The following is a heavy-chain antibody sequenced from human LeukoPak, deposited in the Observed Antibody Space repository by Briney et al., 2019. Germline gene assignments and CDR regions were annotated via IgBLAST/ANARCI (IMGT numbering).Heavy chain of an antibody. CDR3: AKDDGVKRYCSGGSCYVDY. J-gene: IGHJ4*02. D-gene: IGHD2-15*01. CDR2: ISYDGSNK. Sequence: GGSLRLSCVASGFTFSSYGMHWVRQAPGKGLEWVAAISYDGSNKYYADSVKGRFTISRDNSKNTLYLQMNSLRAEDTAVYYCAKDDGVKRYCSGGSCYVDYWGQGTLVTVSS. CDR1: GFTFSSYG. V-gene: IGHV3-30*18.